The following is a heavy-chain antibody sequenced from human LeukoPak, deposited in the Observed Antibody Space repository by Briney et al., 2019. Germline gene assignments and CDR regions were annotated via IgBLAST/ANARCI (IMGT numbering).Heavy chain of an antibody. CDR1: GGSFSGYY. D-gene: IGHD3-3*01. J-gene: IGHJ2*01. CDR2: INHSGST. CDR3: ARDPILSIGDWYFDL. V-gene: IGHV4-34*01. Sequence: SETLSLTCAVYGGSFSGYYWSWIRQPPGKGLEWIGEINHSGSTNYNPSLKSRVTISVDTSKNQFSLKLSSVTAADTAVYYCARDPILSIGDWYFDLWGRGTLVTVSS.